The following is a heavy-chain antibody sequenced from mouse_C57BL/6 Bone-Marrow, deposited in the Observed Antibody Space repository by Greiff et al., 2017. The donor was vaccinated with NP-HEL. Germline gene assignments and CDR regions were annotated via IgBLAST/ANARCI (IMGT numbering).Heavy chain of an antibody. D-gene: IGHD1-1*01. CDR3: ARRGTTVVAGDY. J-gene: IGHJ2*01. Sequence: DVQLVESGGDLVKPGGSLKLSCAASGFTFSSYGMSWVRQTPDKRLEWVATISSGGSYTYYPDSVKGRFTISRDNAKNTLYLQMSSLKSEDTAMYYCARRGTTVVAGDYWGQGTTLTVSS. CDR2: ISSGGSYT. V-gene: IGHV5-6*01. CDR1: GFTFSSYG.